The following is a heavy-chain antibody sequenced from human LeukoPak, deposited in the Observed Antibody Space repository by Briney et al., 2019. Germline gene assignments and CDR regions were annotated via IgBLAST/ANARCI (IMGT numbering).Heavy chain of an antibody. J-gene: IGHJ4*02. V-gene: IGHV3-74*01. D-gene: IGHD6-6*01. CDR2: ISPTGSTT. CDR1: GFSFSGHW. Sequence: GGSLRLSCTASGFSFSGHWMHWARQLPGKGLVWVSRISPTGSTTSYADSVKGRFTVSRDNAKNTLYLQVNNQRAEDTAVYYCARGPNSNWSGLDFWGQGTLLTVSS. CDR3: ARGPNSNWSGLDF.